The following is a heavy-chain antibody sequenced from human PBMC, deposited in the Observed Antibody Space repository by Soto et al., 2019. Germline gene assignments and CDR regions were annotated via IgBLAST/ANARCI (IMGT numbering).Heavy chain of an antibody. Sequence: EVQLLESGGGLVQPGGSLRLSCAASGFTFSSYVMSWVRQAPGKGLEWVSAISGSGGSTYYADSVKGRFTISRDNSKNTLYLQMNSLRAEDTAVYYCAKDYCSSTSCYEGNWFDPWGQGTLVTVSS. CDR2: ISGSGGST. CDR1: GFTFSSYV. D-gene: IGHD2-2*01. J-gene: IGHJ5*02. V-gene: IGHV3-23*01. CDR3: AKDYCSSTSCYEGNWFDP.